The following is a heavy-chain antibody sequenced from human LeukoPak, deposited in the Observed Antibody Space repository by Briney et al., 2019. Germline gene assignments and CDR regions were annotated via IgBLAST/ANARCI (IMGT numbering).Heavy chain of an antibody. J-gene: IGHJ3*02. Sequence: ASVKVSCKVSGYTLTELSMHWVRQAPGKGLEWMGGFDPEDGETIYAQKFQGRVTMTEDTSTDTAYMELSSLRSEDTAVYYCATRETYSYDREDAFHIWVQGTMATVSS. D-gene: IGHD3-22*01. CDR3: ATRETYSYDREDAFHI. CDR2: FDPEDGET. CDR1: GYTLTELS. V-gene: IGHV1-24*01.